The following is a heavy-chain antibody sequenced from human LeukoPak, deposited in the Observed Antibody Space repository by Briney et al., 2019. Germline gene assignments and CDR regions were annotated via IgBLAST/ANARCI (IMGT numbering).Heavy chain of an antibody. CDR3: ARGRRDGYNLEHFDN. V-gene: IGHV4-38-2*02. J-gene: IGHJ4*02. D-gene: IGHD5-24*01. Sequence: SETLSLTCTVSGYSINSGYYWGWIRQPPGKGLEFIGNMYHTGNTHYNPSLMSRVTISIDTSKNMFALKLSSVTAADTAVYYCARGRRDGYNLEHFDNWGQGTLVTVSS. CDR2: MYHTGNT. CDR1: GYSINSGYY.